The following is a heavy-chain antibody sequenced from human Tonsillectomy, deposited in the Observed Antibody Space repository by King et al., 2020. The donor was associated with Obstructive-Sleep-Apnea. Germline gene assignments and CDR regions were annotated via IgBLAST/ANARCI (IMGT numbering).Heavy chain of an antibody. CDR3: AKGKGSGSYYHGVDV. D-gene: IGHD3-10*01. CDR1: GFTFSSYG. J-gene: IGHJ6*02. Sequence: VQLVESGGGVVQPGRSLRLSCAASGFTFSSYGMHWVRQAPGKGLEWVAVISDDGSNKFYADSVKGRFTISRDNSKSTLYVQMNSLRVEDTAGYHCAKGKGSGSYYHGVDVWGQGTTVTVSS. V-gene: IGHV3-30*18. CDR2: ISDDGSNK.